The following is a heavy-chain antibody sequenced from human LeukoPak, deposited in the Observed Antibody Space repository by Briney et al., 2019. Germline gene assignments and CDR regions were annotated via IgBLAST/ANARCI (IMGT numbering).Heavy chain of an antibody. V-gene: IGHV3-23*01. Sequence: PGGSLRLSCAASGFTFSSYAMSWVRQAPGKGLEWVSAIIGSGSSTYYADSVKGRFTISRDNSKNTLYLQMNSLKAEDTAVYYCAKAEVQWLVLFRYFDYWGQGTLVTVSS. CDR3: AKAEVQWLVLFRYFDY. CDR1: GFTFSSYA. D-gene: IGHD6-19*01. CDR2: IIGSGSST. J-gene: IGHJ4*02.